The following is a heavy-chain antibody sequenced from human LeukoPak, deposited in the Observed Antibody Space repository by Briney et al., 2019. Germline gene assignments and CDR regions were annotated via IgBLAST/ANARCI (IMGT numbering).Heavy chain of an antibody. Sequence: PGGSLRLSCAASGFTFSSYWMSWVRQAPGKGLEWVANIKQDGGQKFYVDSVKGRFSISRDNSKNSLYLQMNSLRAEDTAVYCCARDGDYNWNYKSGFDYWGQGTLVTVSS. J-gene: IGHJ4*02. CDR3: ARDGDYNWNYKSGFDY. D-gene: IGHD1-7*01. CDR2: IKQDGGQK. V-gene: IGHV3-7*01. CDR1: GFTFSSYW.